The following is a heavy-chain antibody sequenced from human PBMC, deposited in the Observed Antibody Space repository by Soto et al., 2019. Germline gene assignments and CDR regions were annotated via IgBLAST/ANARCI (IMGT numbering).Heavy chain of an antibody. CDR1: GGSISSYY. V-gene: IGHV4-59*01. J-gene: IGHJ6*02. D-gene: IGHD2-2*01. Sequence: LSLTCTVSGGSISSYYWSWIRQPPGKGLEWIGYIYYSGSTNYNPSLKSRVTISVDTSKNQFSLKLSSVTAADTAVYYCARDAGYCSSTSCLYGMDVWGQGTTVTVSS. CDR2: IYYSGST. CDR3: ARDAGYCSSTSCLYGMDV.